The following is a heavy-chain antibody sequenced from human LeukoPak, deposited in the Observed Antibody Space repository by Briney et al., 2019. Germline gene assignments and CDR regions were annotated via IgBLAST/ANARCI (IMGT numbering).Heavy chain of an antibody. CDR2: ITSSSGKI. J-gene: IGHJ3*02. D-gene: IGHD1-14*01. CDR3: ANPYI. V-gene: IGHV3-21*01. Sequence: GSLRLSFVPSGFTFSNHRKNWVRQAPGKGLEWVSSITSSSGKIYYPDSVKGRFTISRDNAKNSLYLQMNSLRAEDTAVCYCANPYIWGQGTMVTVSS. CDR1: GFTFSNHR.